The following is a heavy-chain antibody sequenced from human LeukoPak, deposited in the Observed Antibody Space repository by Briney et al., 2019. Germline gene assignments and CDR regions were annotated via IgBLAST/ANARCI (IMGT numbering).Heavy chain of an antibody. CDR1: GFTFSDYY. D-gene: IGHD3-22*01. J-gene: IGHJ4*02. CDR2: ISRTGSTI. V-gene: IGHV3-11*04. CDR3: ARANWHYDSSGYYYSADY. Sequence: GGSLRLSCAASGFTFSDYYMTWIRQAPGKGLEWVSYISRTGSTIFYADSVKGRFTISRDNAKNSLYLQMNSLRAEDTAVYYCARANWHYDSSGYYYSADYWGQGTLATVSS.